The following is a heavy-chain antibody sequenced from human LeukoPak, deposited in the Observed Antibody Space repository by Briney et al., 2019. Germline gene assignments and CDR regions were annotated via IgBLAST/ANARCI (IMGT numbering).Heavy chain of an antibody. Sequence: GGSLTLSCAASGFTFSSYWMSWVRQAPGKGLEWVANIKQDGSEKYYVDSVKGRFTISRDNAKNSLYLQMNSLRAEDTAVYYCARELMTDTNLFDYWGQGTLVTVSS. CDR3: ARELMTDTNLFDY. CDR2: IKQDGSEK. D-gene: IGHD1-1*01. J-gene: IGHJ4*02. CDR1: GFTFSSYW. V-gene: IGHV3-7*01.